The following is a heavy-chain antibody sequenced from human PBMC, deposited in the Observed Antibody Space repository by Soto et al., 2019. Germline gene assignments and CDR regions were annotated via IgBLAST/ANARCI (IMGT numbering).Heavy chain of an antibody. CDR3: AREGINNYNEYYFDS. V-gene: IGHV3-21*01. D-gene: IGHD4-4*01. CDR1: GFTFSTYS. CDR2: ISGSGNYT. Sequence: GGSLRLSCAASGFTFSTYSMNWVRQAPGKGLEWVSSISGSGNYTHYADFLKGRFTISRDNAKTSLYLQMNSLRAEDTAVYYCAREGINNYNEYYFDSWGQGTVVTVSS. J-gene: IGHJ4*02.